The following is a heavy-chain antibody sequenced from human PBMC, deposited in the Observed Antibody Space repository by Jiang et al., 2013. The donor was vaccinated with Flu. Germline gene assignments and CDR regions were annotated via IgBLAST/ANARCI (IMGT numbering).Heavy chain of an antibody. V-gene: IGHV4-61*02. D-gene: IGHD3-16*01. CDR3: KGGTDAFDI. J-gene: IGHJ3*02. CDR2: IYTSGST. Sequence: GPGLVKPSGTLSLTCTVSGGSISSGSYYWSWIRQPAGKGLEWIGRIYTSGSTNYNPSLKSRVTISVDTSKNQFSLKLSSVTAADTAVYYCKGGTDAFDIWGQGTMVTVSS. CDR1: GGSISSGSYY.